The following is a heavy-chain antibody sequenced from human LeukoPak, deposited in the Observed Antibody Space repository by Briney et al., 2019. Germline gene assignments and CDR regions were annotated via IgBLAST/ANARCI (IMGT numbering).Heavy chain of an antibody. V-gene: IGHV4-59*01. CDR1: GFTFSNAW. CDR2: IYYTGST. J-gene: IGHJ4*02. D-gene: IGHD3-22*01. Sequence: GSLRLSCAASGFTFSNAWMSWVRQAPGKGLEWIGYIYYTGSTNYNPSLKSRVTISVDTSKNQFSLKLSSVTAADTAVYYCARWYYYDSSGAVDYWGQGTLVTVSS. CDR3: ARWYYYDSSGAVDY.